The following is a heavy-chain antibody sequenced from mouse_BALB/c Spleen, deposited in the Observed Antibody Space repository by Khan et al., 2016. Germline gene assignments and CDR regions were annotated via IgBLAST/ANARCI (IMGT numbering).Heavy chain of an antibody. V-gene: IGHV14-4*02. J-gene: IGHJ3*01. CDR3: NAEVVAY. CDR2: IDPENGDT. Sequence: VQLQQSGAELVRSGASVKLSCTASGFNIKDYYMHWVKQRPEQGLEWIGWIDPENGDTEHAPKFQSKAIMTDDKSSKIAYQQHSSLTSEDTAVYYCNAEVVAYWGQGTLVTVSA. CDR1: GFNIKDYY.